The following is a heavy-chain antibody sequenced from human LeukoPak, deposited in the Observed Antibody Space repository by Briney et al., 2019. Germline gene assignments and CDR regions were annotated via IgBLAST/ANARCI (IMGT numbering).Heavy chain of an antibody. D-gene: IGHD3-10*01. CDR3: AREASYYGSGSYFEGTFDY. Sequence: SETLSLTCTVSGGSISSYYWSWIRQPPGKGLEWIGYIYYTGSTNYNPSLKSRVTISADTSKNEFSLRLTSVTAADTAVYYCAREASYYGSGSYFEGTFDYWGQGSLVTVSS. V-gene: IGHV4-59*01. J-gene: IGHJ4*02. CDR1: GGSISSYY. CDR2: IYYTGST.